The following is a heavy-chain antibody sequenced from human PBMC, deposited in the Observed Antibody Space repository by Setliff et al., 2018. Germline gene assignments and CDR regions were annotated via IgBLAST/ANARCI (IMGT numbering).Heavy chain of an antibody. J-gene: IGHJ4*02. CDR1: GFSITNGYY. Sequence: PSETLSLTCAVSGFSITNGYYWGWIRQSPGKGLEWIGNIFQSGITFYNPSLKSRVTMSLDTSRNQFSLNLRSVTAADTAVYYCARLGGLLVATMPFDYWGQGTLVTVSS. CDR3: ARLGGLLVATMPFDY. CDR2: IFQSGIT. V-gene: IGHV4-38-2*01. D-gene: IGHD5-12*01.